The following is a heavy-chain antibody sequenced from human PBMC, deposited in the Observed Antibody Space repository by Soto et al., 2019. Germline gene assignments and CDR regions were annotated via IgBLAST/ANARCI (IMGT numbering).Heavy chain of an antibody. J-gene: IGHJ5*02. CDR3: ARGRTGLLWFGELLLPNNNWFDP. V-gene: IGHV1-8*01. Sequence: ASVKVSCKASGYTFTSYDINWVRQATGQGLEWMGWMNPNSGNTGYAQKFQGRVTMTRNTSISTAYMELGSLRSEDTAVYYCARGRTGLLWFGELLLPNNNWFDPWGQGTLVTVSS. CDR2: MNPNSGNT. CDR1: GYTFTSYD. D-gene: IGHD3-10*01.